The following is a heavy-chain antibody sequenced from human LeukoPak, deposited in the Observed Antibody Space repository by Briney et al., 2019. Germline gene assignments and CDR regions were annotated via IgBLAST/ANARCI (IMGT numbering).Heavy chain of an antibody. V-gene: IGHV3-21*01. CDR1: GFTFSSYS. J-gene: IGHJ4*02. CDR3: AREPTTVSPPG. D-gene: IGHD4-11*01. CDR2: ISSSGAYI. Sequence: GGSLRLSCAASGFTFSSYSMNWVRQAPGKGLEWVSSISSSGAYIFYADSVKGRFTISRDNAKNSLYLQMNSLRAGDAAVYYCAREPTTVSPPGWGQGTLVTVSS.